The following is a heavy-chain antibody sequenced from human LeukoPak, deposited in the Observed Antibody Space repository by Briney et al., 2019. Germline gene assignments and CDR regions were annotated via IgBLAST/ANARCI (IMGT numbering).Heavy chain of an antibody. Sequence: HPWGALRLSCTASGFPFSTYPIHWVRHAPGRGLEWVSFISYDGNNKYYGDSVKGRFTVSRDNSKNTVYLEMNNLRGDDTAVYYCARRPDGNSLGVLNVFGFWGQGTLVTVSS. V-gene: IGHV3-30*14. CDR2: ISYDGNNK. CDR1: GFPFSTYP. D-gene: IGHD1-7*01. CDR3: ARRPDGNSLGVLNVFGF. J-gene: IGHJ3*01.